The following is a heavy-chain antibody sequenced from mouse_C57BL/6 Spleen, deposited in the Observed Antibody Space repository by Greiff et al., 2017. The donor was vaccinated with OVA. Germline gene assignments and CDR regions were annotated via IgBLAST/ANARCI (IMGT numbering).Heavy chain of an antibody. CDR1: GYTFTSYW. CDR2: IDPSDSET. V-gene: IGHV1-52*01. J-gene: IGHJ2*01. CDR3: ARDPYYGSSYGGTYFDY. Sequence: QVQLQQPGAELVRPGSSVKLSCKASGYTFTSYWMHWVKQRPIQGLEWIGNIDPSDSETHYNQKFKDKATLTVDKSSSTAYMQLSSLTSEDSAVYYCARDPYYGSSYGGTYFDYWGQGTTLTVSS. D-gene: IGHD1-1*01.